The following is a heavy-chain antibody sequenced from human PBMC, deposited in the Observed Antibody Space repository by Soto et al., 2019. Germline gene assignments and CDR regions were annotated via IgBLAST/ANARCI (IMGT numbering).Heavy chain of an antibody. Sequence: QVQLVQSGAEVKKPGSSVKVSCKASGGTFSSYAISWVRQAPGQGLEWMGGIIPIFGTANYAQKFQGRVTITADESTSTAYKELRRLRSEDPAVYYCAREGGDIVVVVAATQRQCYYYYGMDVWGQGTTVTVSS. J-gene: IGHJ6*02. CDR1: GGTFSSYA. CDR3: AREGGDIVVVVAATQRQCYYYYGMDV. V-gene: IGHV1-69*12. D-gene: IGHD2-15*01. CDR2: IIPIFGTA.